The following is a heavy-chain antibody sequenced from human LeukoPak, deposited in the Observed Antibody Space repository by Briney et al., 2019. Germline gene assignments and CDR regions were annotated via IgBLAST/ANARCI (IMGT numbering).Heavy chain of an antibody. D-gene: IGHD3-16*01. Sequence: TGGSLRLSCAASGFTFSSYSMNWVRQAPGKGLEWVSYISSTRTTIYYRDSVKGRFTISRDAAKNSLYLQMNSLRAEDTAVYYCARTQTYAYFDYWGQGALVTVSS. J-gene: IGHJ4*02. CDR2: ISSTRTTI. CDR3: ARTQTYAYFDY. CDR1: GFTFSSYS. V-gene: IGHV3-48*01.